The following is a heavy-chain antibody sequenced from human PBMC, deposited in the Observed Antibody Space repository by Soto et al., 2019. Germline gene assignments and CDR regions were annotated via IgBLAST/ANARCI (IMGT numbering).Heavy chain of an antibody. V-gene: IGHV3-48*03. D-gene: IGHD2-21*01. CDR2: IDSSGSGI. CDR1: GFTFSDYE. CDR3: AREELNCGGDCFVY. Sequence: GGSLRLSCVASGFTFSDYEMNWVRQAPGKGLEWVSYIDSSGSGIYYADSMKGRFTTFRDNAKNSLYLQMNSLRGEDTAVYYCAREELNCGGDCFVYWGQGTPVTV. J-gene: IGHJ4*02.